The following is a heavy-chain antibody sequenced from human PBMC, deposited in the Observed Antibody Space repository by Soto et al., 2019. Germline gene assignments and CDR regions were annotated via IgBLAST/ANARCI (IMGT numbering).Heavy chain of an antibody. CDR3: ARGGGLAGPKCYFDY. V-gene: IGHV3-74*01. J-gene: IGHJ4*02. Sequence: GGSLRLSCAASGFTFSSYWMHWVRQAPGKGLVWVSRINSDGSSTSYADSVKGRFTISRDNAKNTLYLQMNSLRAEDTAVYYCARGGGLAGPKCYFDYWGQGTLVTVSS. D-gene: IGHD2-15*01. CDR1: GFTFSSYW. CDR2: INSDGSST.